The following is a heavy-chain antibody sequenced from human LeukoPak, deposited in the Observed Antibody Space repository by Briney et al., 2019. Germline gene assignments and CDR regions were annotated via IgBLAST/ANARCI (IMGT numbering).Heavy chain of an antibody. CDR3: ARVFVFDWSIDP. CDR1: GGTFSSYA. J-gene: IGHJ5*02. D-gene: IGHD3-9*01. Sequence: GASVKVSCKASGGTFSSYAISWARQAPGQGLEWMGGIIPIFGTANYAQKFQGRVTITADESTSTAYMELSSLRSEDTAVYYCARVFVFDWSIDPWGQGTLVTVSS. CDR2: IIPIFGTA. V-gene: IGHV1-69*13.